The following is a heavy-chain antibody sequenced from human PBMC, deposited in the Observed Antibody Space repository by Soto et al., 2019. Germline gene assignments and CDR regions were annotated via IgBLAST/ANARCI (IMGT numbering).Heavy chain of an antibody. V-gene: IGHV1-2*02. CDR3: ARVAGHKNARFDT. CDR1: GYSFTKYH. D-gene: IGHD1-1*01. J-gene: IGHJ4*02. CDR2: INPGSGVT. Sequence: ASVKVSCKASGYSFTKYHMHWVRQAPGQGLEWMGWINPGSGVTNQAQKFQGRVTMTRDTSITTTYMGLSSLTSDDTAVYYCARVAGHKNARFDTWRQGALATVSS.